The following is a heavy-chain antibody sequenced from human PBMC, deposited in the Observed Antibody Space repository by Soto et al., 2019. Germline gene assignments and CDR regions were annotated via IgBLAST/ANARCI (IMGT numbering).Heavy chain of an antibody. V-gene: IGHV3-30*18. CDR1: GFSISDYG. Sequence: QVQLVESGGGVVQPGWSLRLSCVASGFSISDYGMEWVRQAPGKGLEWVALISYDGSNIYYSESVKGRFTISRYNSKYTLFLQITGMKTEDTAVYYCAKGAGDRLSHGMDVWGHGTTVTVSS. CDR3: AKGAGDRLSHGMDV. J-gene: IGHJ6*01. D-gene: IGHD1-26*01. CDR2: ISYDGSNI.